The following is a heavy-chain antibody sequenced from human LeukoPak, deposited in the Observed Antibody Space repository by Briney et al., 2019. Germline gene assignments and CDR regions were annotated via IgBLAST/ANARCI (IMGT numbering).Heavy chain of an antibody. Sequence: PGGSLRLSCAASGFTLSSYAMSWVRQAPGKGLEWVSAISGSGDNNDNTYYADSVKGQFTISRDNSKNTLYLQMSSLRAEDAAVYYCAKSGSTSWYLDYWGQGTLVTVSS. CDR2: ISGSGDNNDNT. CDR1: GFTLSSYA. D-gene: IGHD6-13*01. CDR3: AKSGSTSWYLDY. J-gene: IGHJ4*02. V-gene: IGHV3-23*01.